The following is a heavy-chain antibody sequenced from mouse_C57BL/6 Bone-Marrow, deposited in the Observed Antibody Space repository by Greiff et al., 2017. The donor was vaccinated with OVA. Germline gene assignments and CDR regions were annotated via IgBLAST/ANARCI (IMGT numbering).Heavy chain of an antibody. CDR2: IWSGGST. V-gene: IGHV2-2*01. D-gene: IGHD1-1*01. J-gene: IGHJ1*03. CDR3: ARIYYGSSGWYFDV. CDR1: GFSLTSYG. Sequence: VQLVESGPGLVQPSQSLSITCTVSGFSLTSYGVPWVRQSPGKGLEWLGVIWSGGSTDYNAAFISRLSISKDNSKSQVFFKMNSLQADDTAIYYGARIYYGSSGWYFDVWGRGTTVTVSS.